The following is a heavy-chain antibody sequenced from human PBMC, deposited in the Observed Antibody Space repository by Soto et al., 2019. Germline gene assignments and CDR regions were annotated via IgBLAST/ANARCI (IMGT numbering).Heavy chain of an antibody. D-gene: IGHD3-22*01. CDR2: IYQSGTT. CDR1: GGSVRSGSYY. V-gene: IGHV4-61*01. J-gene: IGHJ4*02. Sequence: SETLSLTCSVSGGSVRSGSYYWTWIRQPPGKGLEWIGYIYQSGTTNYNASLKSRVTISIDTSKNQFFLKLNSVTAADTAVYYCARDSSGRHDYWGQGTLVTVS. CDR3: ARDSSGRHDY.